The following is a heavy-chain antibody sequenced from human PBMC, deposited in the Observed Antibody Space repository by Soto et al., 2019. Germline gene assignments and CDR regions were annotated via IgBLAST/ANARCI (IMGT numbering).Heavy chain of an antibody. V-gene: IGHV4-34*01. D-gene: IGHD3-10*01. J-gene: IGHJ6*03. CDR1: GGSFSGYY. CDR2: INHSGST. CDR3: ARASLSMVRGVIYYYYYFYMDV. Sequence: PSETLSLTCAVYGGSFSGYYWSWIRQPPGKGLEWIGEINHSGSTNYNPSLKSRVTISVDTSKNQFSLKLSSVTAADTAVYYCARASLSMVRGVIYYYYYFYMDVWGKGTTVTVSS.